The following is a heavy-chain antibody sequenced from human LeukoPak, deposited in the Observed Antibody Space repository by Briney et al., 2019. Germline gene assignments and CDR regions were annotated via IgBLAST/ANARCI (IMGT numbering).Heavy chain of an antibody. J-gene: IGHJ6*03. CDR1: GFTFSSYS. Sequence: GGSLRLSCAASGFTFSSYSMNWVRQAPGKGLEWVASISSSSSYIYYADSVKGRFTISGDNAKNTLYLQMNSLRAEDTAVYYCAGSTRLYYYYYMDVWGKGTTVTVSS. CDR2: ISSSSSYI. V-gene: IGHV3-21*01. CDR3: AGSTRLYYYYYMDV. D-gene: IGHD2-2*01.